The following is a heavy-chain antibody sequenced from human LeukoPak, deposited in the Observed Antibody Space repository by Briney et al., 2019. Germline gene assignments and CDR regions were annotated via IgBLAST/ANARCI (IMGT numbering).Heavy chain of an antibody. CDR3: ARDIAAAGYGWFDP. J-gene: IGHJ5*02. Sequence: GRSLRLSCAASGFTFNSYSMHWVRQAPGKGLVWVSRINSDGSSTSYADSVKGRFTISRDNAKNTLYLQMNSLRAEDTAVYYCARDIAAAGYGWFDPWGQGTLVTVSS. CDR2: INSDGSST. D-gene: IGHD6-13*01. V-gene: IGHV3-74*01. CDR1: GFTFNSYS.